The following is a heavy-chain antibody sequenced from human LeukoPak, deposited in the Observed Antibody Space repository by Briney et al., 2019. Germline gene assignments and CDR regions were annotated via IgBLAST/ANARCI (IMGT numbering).Heavy chain of an antibody. CDR3: AKERSISGNFYTDY. CDR2: ITDSGDIT. J-gene: IGHJ4*02. D-gene: IGHD3-10*01. CDR1: GFTFSSCA. Sequence: PGGSLRLSCAASGFTFSSCAMTWVRQAPGKGLEWVSIITDSGDITYYADFVKGRFTISRDNSKNTLYLQMNSLRAEDTAVYYCAKERSISGNFYTDYWGQGTLVTVSS. V-gene: IGHV3-23*01.